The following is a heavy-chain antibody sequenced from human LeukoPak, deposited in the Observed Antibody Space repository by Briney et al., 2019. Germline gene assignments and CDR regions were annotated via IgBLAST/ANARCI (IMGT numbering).Heavy chain of an antibody. CDR2: IYYSVST. CDR1: GGSISSYY. J-gene: IGHJ6*03. V-gene: IGHV4-59*01. CDR3: ARVSLGTGTTGYYYYLDV. Sequence: SETLSLTCTVSGGSISSYYWSWIRQPPGKGLEWIGYIYYSVSTNYNPSLKSRVTISVDTSKNQFSLKVSSVNAADTAVYYCARVSLGTGTTGYYYYLDVWGKGTTVTVSS. D-gene: IGHD3-16*02.